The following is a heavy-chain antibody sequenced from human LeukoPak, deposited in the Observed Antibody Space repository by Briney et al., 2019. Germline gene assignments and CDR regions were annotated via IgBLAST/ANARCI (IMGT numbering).Heavy chain of an antibody. CDR1: GGTFSSYA. CDR3: ARDLGSAPFDY. V-gene: IGHV1-69*04. J-gene: IGHJ4*02. CDR2: IIPILGIA. Sequence: SVKVSCKASGGTFSSYAISWVRQAPGQGLEWMGRIIPILGIANYAQKFQGRVTITADKSTSTAYMELSSLRSEDTAVYYCARDLGSAPFDYWGQGTLVTVSS. D-gene: IGHD2-15*01.